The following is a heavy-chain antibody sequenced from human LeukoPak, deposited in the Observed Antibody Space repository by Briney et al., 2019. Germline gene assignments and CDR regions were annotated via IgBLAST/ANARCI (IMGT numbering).Heavy chain of an antibody. Sequence: SETLSLTCAVYGGSFSGYYWSWIRQPPGKGLEWIGEINHSGSTNYNPSLKSRVTISVDTSKNQFSLKLSSVTAADTAVYYCARGRRYYYGSGSYYNVVYFDYWGQGTLVSVSS. CDR2: INHSGST. CDR3: ARGRRYYYGSGSYYNVVYFDY. V-gene: IGHV4-34*01. J-gene: IGHJ4*02. CDR1: GGSFSGYY. D-gene: IGHD3-10*01.